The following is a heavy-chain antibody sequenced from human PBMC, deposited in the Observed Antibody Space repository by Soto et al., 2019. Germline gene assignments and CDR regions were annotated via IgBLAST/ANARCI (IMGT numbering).Heavy chain of an antibody. V-gene: IGHV3-23*01. Sequence: PGGSLRLSCAASGLTFSSYSMSWVRQAPGKGLEWVSSISGSGGSTYYADSVKGRFTISRDNSKNTLYLQMNSLRAEDTAVYYCAKDRQGTYYYDSSAHGPLDYWGQGTLVTVSS. J-gene: IGHJ4*02. D-gene: IGHD3-22*01. CDR1: GLTFSSYS. CDR2: ISGSGGST. CDR3: AKDRQGTYYYDSSAHGPLDY.